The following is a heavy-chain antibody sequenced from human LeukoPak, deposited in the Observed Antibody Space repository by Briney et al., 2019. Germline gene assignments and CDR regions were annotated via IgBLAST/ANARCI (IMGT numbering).Heavy chain of an antibody. J-gene: IGHJ3*02. CDR1: GGSISSYY. D-gene: IGHD3-10*01. CDR2: IYYSGST. CDR3: ARHEILLWFGARHDAFDI. V-gene: IGHV4-59*08. Sequence: SETLSLTCTVSGGSISSYYWSWIRQPPGKGLEWIGYIYYSGSTNYNPSLKSRVTISVDTSKNQFSLELSSVTAADTAVYYSARHEILLWFGARHDAFDIWGQGTMVTVSS.